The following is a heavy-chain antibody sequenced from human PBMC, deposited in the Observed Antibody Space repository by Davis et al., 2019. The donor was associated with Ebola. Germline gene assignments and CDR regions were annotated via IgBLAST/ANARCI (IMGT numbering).Heavy chain of an antibody. D-gene: IGHD5-18*01. CDR2: INHSGST. V-gene: IGHV4-34*01. CDR1: GGSFSGYY. Sequence: SETLSLTCAVYGGSFSGYYWSWIRQPPGKGLEWIGEINHSGSTNYNPSLKSRVTISVDTSKNQFSLKLSSVTAADTAVYYCARGPRGYSYGTYYYYYGMDVWGQGTTVTVSS. J-gene: IGHJ6*02. CDR3: ARGPRGYSYGTYYYYYGMDV.